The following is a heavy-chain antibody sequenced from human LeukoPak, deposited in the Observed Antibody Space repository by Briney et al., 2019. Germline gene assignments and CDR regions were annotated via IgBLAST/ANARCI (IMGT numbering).Heavy chain of an antibody. D-gene: IGHD5-24*01. V-gene: IGHV4-59*01. CDR1: GGSISSNL. J-gene: IGHJ4*02. Sequence: SETLSLTCTVPGGSISSNLWSWSRQPPGKGLEYIGYIYNGGTTNYNPSLKSRVAISADTSKNQFSLKLSSVTAADTAIYYCAKSFSETERATITAYWGQGTLVTVSS. CDR3: AKSFSETERATITAY. CDR2: IYNGGTT.